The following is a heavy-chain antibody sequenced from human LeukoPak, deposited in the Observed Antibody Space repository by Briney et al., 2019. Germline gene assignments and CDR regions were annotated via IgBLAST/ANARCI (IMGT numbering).Heavy chain of an antibody. CDR3: ARTTEGYCRGRSCYSYFYYMDV. Sequence: SETLSLTCTVSGGSISSGSYYWSWLRQPAGKGLEWIVRIYTSGSTNYNPSLKSRVTISVDTSKNQFSLKLSSVTAADTAVYYCARTTEGYCRGRSCYSYFYYMDVWGKGTTVTVSS. V-gene: IGHV4-61*02. CDR2: IYTSGST. J-gene: IGHJ6*03. CDR1: GGSISSGSYY. D-gene: IGHD2-15*01.